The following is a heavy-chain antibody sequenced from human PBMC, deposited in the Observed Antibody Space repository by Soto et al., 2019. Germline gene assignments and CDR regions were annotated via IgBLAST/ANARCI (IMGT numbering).Heavy chain of an antibody. CDR3: ARDRLMATAGTARHYFGLDV. J-gene: IGHJ6*02. V-gene: IGHV4-59*12. Sequence: SETLSLTCTVSGGSISSYYWSWIRQPPGKGLEWIGYIYYSGSTNYNPSLKSRLTISVDTSKNQFSLNLSSVTAADTAVYYCARDRLMATAGTARHYFGLDVWGQGPTVTAP. D-gene: IGHD5-18*01. CDR1: GGSISSYY. CDR2: IYYSGST.